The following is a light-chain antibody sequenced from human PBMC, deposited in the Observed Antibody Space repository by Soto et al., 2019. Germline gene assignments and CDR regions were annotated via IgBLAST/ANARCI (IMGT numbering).Light chain of an antibody. CDR1: QDIAIY. CDR2: AAS. Sequence: DIQMTQSPSTLSATVGDRVTNTCRASQDIAIYLAWYQQKTGGAPKRLIYAASTLHGGVPSRFSGSGSGTDFALTITSLQAEDFATYYCQQLRSYPSTFGGGTKVDIK. CDR3: QQLRSYPST. J-gene: IGKJ4*01. V-gene: IGKV1-9*01.